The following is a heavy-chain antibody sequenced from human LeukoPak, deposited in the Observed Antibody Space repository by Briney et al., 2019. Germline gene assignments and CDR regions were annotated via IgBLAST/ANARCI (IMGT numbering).Heavy chain of an antibody. Sequence: SVKVSFKASGGTFSSYAISWVRQAPGQGLEWMGGIIPIFGTANYAQKFQGRVTITADESTSTAYMELSSLRSEDTAVYYCARDPYYYYGMDVWGQGTTVTVSS. V-gene: IGHV1-69*13. J-gene: IGHJ6*02. CDR2: IIPIFGTA. CDR3: ARDPYYYYGMDV. CDR1: GGTFSSYA.